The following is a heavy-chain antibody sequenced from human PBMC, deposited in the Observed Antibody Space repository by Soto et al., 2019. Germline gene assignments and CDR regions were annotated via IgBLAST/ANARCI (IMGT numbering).Heavy chain of an antibody. Sequence: GGSLRLSCAVSGFSFSDYYMNWIRQAPGKGLEWLSYISSTATYTNCADSVRGRFTISRDSAKNSLYLDMNGLRAEDTAVYYCARARLVVEGRFDYWGQGTLVTVSS. D-gene: IGHD3-22*01. CDR2: ISSTATYT. J-gene: IGHJ4*02. CDR3: ARARLVVEGRFDY. CDR1: GFSFSDYY. V-gene: IGHV3-11*06.